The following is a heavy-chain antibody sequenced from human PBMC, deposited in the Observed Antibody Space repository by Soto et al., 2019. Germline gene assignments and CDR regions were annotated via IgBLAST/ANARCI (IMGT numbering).Heavy chain of an antibody. D-gene: IGHD2-21*02. J-gene: IGHJ3*02. CDR3: AREIVVVTAHTRAHAFDI. V-gene: IGHV3-30-3*01. CDR1: GFTFSSYA. Sequence: PGGSLRLSCAASGFTFSSYAMHWVRQAPGKGLEWVAVISYDGSNKYYADSVKGRFTISRDNSKNTLYLQMNSLRAEDTAVYYCAREIVVVTAHTRAHAFDIWGQGTMVTVSS. CDR2: ISYDGSNK.